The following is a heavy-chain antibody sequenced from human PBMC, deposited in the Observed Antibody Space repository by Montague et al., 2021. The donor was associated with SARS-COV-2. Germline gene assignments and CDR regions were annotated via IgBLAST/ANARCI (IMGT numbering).Heavy chain of an antibody. Sequence: SETLSLTCTVSGVSVTDYYWSWIRQPPGKGLEWVGDVLYNKGTNFNPSLKSRVAISVDTSKNQFSLRLTSVTAADTAFYYCARLPHYDGFNGPPDVWDQGTLVTVSS. J-gene: IGHJ4*02. CDR3: ARLPHYDGFNGPPDV. D-gene: IGHD3-16*01. CDR1: GVSVTDYY. V-gene: IGHV4-59*08. CDR2: VLYNKGT.